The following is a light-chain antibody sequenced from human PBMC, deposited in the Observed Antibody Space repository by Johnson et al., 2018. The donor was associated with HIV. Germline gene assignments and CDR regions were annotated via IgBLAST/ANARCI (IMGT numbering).Light chain of an antibody. Sequence: QSVLTQPPSVSAAPGQKVTISCSGSSSNIGNNYVSWYQQLPGTAPKLLIYDNNKRPSGIPDRFSGSKSGTSATLGITGLQTGDEADYYCGNWDSSLSAYVFGTGTNVTVL. J-gene: IGLJ1*01. CDR3: GNWDSSLSAYV. CDR2: DNN. V-gene: IGLV1-51*01. CDR1: SSNIGNNY.